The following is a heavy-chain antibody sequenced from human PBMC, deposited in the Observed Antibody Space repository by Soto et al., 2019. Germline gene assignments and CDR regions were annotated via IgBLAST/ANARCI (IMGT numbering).Heavy chain of an antibody. CDR2: IKSKTDGGTT. J-gene: IGHJ6*02. CDR1: GFTFSNAW. D-gene: IGHD3-9*01. CDR3: TTARLSYDILTGYTNYYYYGMDV. Sequence: SGGSLRLSCAASGFTFSNAWMNWVRQAPGKGLEWVGRIKSKTDGGTTDYAAPVKGRFTISRDDSKNTLYLQMNSLKTEDTAVYYCTTARLSYDILTGYTNYYYYGMDVWGQGTTVTVSS. V-gene: IGHV3-15*07.